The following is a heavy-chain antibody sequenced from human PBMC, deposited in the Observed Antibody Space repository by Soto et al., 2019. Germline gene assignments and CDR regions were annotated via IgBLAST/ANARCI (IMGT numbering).Heavy chain of an antibody. D-gene: IGHD1-1*01. J-gene: IGHJ4*02. Sequence: PSETLSLTCTVSGGSISSSSYYWGWIRQPPGKGLEWIGSIYYSGSTYYNPSLKSRVTISADTSKNQFSLKLSSVTAADTAVYYCARIRVRGTNDYWGQGTLVTVSS. CDR2: IYYSGST. CDR3: ARIRVRGTNDY. V-gene: IGHV4-39*01. CDR1: GGSISSSSYY.